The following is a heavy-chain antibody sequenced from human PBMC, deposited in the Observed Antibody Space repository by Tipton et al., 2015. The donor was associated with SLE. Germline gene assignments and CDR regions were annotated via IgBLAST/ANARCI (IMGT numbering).Heavy chain of an antibody. CDR3: ARETEDTGWIHSRDYIYYYYYVDV. D-gene: IGHD6-19*01. CDR2: IYSGGST. V-gene: IGHV4-4*08. Sequence: TLSLTCTVSGDSISRDYWSWIRQPPGGGLEWVAYIYSGGSTNFNPLLKSRLSISLDSAKNQFSLELSSVTAADTAVYYCARETEDTGWIHSRDYIYYYYYVDVWGQGTTVTVSS. CDR1: GDSISRDY. J-gene: IGHJ6*03.